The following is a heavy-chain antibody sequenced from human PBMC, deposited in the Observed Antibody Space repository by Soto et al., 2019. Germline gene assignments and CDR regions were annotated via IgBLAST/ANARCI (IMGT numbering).Heavy chain of an antibody. D-gene: IGHD6-19*01. J-gene: IGHJ4*02. CDR1: GYTFTGYY. Sequence: ASVKVSCKASGYTFTGYYMHWVRQAPGQGLEWMGWINPNSGGTNYAQKFQGWVTMTRDTSISTAYMELSRLRSDDTAVYYCARAPYSSGWYWEYFDYWGQGTLVTVPS. CDR3: ARAPYSSGWYWEYFDY. V-gene: IGHV1-2*04. CDR2: INPNSGGT.